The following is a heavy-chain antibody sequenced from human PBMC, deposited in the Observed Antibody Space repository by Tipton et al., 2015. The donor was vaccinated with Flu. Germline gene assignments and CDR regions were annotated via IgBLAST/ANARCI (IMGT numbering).Heavy chain of an antibody. CDR1: GYSISSGYY. CDR2: IYHSGST. Sequence: TLSLTCTVSGYSISSGYYWGWIRQPPGKGLEWIGSIYHSGSTYYNPSLKSRVTISVDTSKNQFSLKLSSVTAADTAVYYCARGSRTYGSRVGYYFDYWGQGTLVTVSS. J-gene: IGHJ4*02. D-gene: IGHD3-10*01. CDR3: ARGSRTYGSRVGYYFDY. V-gene: IGHV4-38-2*02.